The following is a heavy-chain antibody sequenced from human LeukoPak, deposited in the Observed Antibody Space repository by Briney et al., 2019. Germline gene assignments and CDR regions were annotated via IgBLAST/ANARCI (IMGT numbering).Heavy chain of an antibody. CDR2: IYHSGST. J-gene: IGHJ6*02. V-gene: IGHV4-59*12. CDR1: GGSISTYY. D-gene: IGHD3-9*01. Sequence: SETLSLTCTVSGGSISTYYWSWVRQPPGKGLEWIGEIYHSGSTNYNPSLKSRVTISVDKSKNQLSLKLSSVTAADTAVYYCARKGTILMDVWGQGTTVTVSS. CDR3: ARKGTILMDV.